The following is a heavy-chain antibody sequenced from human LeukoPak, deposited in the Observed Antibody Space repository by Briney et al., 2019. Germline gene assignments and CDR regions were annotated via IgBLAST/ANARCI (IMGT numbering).Heavy chain of an antibody. CDR1: GFTFSDYY. CDR3: ARRNALTHGLDY. J-gene: IGHJ4*02. Sequence: GGSLRLSCAASGFTFSDYYMSWIRQAPGKGLEWVSYISSSGSTTYYADSVKGRFSISRDNSKNTLYLQMNSLRAEDTAVYYCARRNALTHGLDYWGQGTLVTVSS. D-gene: IGHD4/OR15-4a*01. CDR2: ISSSGSTT. V-gene: IGHV3-11*01.